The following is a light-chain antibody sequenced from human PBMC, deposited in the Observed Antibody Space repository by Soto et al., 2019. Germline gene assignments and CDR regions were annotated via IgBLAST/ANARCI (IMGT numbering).Light chain of an antibody. CDR1: QSVSSN. Sequence: EIVMTQSPATLSVSPGERATLPCRASQSVSSNLAWYQQKPGQAPRLLIYGASTRATGIPARFSGSGSGTGFTLTISSLQSEDFAVYYCQQYNNWPPTFGQGTKV. CDR3: QQYNNWPPT. CDR2: GAS. V-gene: IGKV3-15*01. J-gene: IGKJ1*01.